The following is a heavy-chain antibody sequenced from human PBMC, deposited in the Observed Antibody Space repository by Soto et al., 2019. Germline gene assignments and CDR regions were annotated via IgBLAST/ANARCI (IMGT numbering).Heavy chain of an antibody. V-gene: IGHV1-18*04. CDR3: ARVRDGVDTAMAIFY. CDR1: GYTFTSYG. J-gene: IGHJ4*02. CDR2: ISAYNGNT. D-gene: IGHD5-18*01. Sequence: QVQLVQSGAEVKKPGASVKVSCKASGYTFTSYGISWVRQAPGQGLEWMGWISAYNGNTNYAQKLQGRVTMTKDTSTSKAYMELRSLRSDDTAVYYCARVRDGVDTAMAIFYWGQGTLVTVSS.